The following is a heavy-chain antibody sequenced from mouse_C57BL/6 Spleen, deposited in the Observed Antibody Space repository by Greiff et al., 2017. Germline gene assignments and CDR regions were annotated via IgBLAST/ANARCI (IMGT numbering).Heavy chain of an antibody. Sequence: EVQLVESGAGLVKPGASLKLSCAASGFTFSDYGMHWVRQAPEKGLEWVAYISSGSSTIYYADTVKGGFTISRDNAKNTLFLQMTSLRSEDTAMYYCARGAFAYWGQGTLVTVSA. CDR2: ISSGSSTI. CDR1: GFTFSDYG. J-gene: IGHJ3*01. V-gene: IGHV5-17*01. CDR3: ARGAFAY.